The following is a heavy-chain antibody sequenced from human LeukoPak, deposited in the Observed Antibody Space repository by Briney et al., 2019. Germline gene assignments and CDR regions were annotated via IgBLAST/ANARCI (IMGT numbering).Heavy chain of an antibody. V-gene: IGHV3-30-3*01. D-gene: IGHD3-22*01. J-gene: IGHJ4*02. CDR2: ISDDGSDK. CDR1: GFTLNSYA. CDR3: ARKDDSCGYPFDY. Sequence: GGSLRLSCAASGFTLNSYAMQGARQAPGRGLEGVAVISDDGSDKRYADSVKGRFTISRDNSKKTLYLQMNSPRPEDTALYFCARKDDSCGYPFDYWGQGTLVTVSP.